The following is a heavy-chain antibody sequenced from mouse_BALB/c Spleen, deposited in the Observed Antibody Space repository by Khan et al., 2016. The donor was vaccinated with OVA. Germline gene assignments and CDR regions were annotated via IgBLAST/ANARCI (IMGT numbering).Heavy chain of an antibody. CDR3: AIIFYGYDWFAY. V-gene: IGHV2-3*01. CDR1: GSSSSSYG. Sequence: QVQLKELGPGLVAPSQSLSITCTVSGSSSSSYGVSWARQTPGKGLEWLGVIWSDGNTNYHSSLKSRLTITKDNSKSQVLLKLNSLQTDDTATYYCAIIFYGYDWFAYWGQGTLVTVSA. CDR2: IWSDGNT. D-gene: IGHD2-2*01. J-gene: IGHJ3*01.